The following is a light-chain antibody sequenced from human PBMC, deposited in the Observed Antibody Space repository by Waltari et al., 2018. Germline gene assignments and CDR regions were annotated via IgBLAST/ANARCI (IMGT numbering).Light chain of an antibody. CDR1: QSISSY. CDR3: QQSYTTPRT. J-gene: IGKJ4*01. CDR2: AAS. V-gene: IGKV1-39*01. Sequence: DIQMTQSPSSLSASVGDRVTITCRASQSISSYLSWFQQKPGTAPNLLIYAASSLQSGVPSRFSGSGSGTDFTLTISSLQPEDFATYYCQQSYTTPRTFGGGTKVEIK.